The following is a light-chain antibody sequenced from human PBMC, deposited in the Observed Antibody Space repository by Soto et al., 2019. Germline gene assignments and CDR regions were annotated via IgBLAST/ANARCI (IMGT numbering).Light chain of an antibody. J-gene: IGKJ1*01. CDR3: QQYNKWPRT. Sequence: EILMTQSPGTLSVSPGERATLSCGASQTVGRKYLAWYQQNPGQAPSVLIHGASSRATGIPARFSGSGSGTEFTLTMSSLQSEDFEVYYCQQYNKWPRTFGQGTKVDIK. CDR1: QTVGRKY. CDR2: GAS. V-gene: IGKV3-15*01.